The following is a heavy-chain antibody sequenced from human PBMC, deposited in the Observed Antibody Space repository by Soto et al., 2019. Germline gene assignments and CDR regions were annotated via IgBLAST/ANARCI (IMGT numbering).Heavy chain of an antibody. D-gene: IGHD4-4*01. CDR2: ISYDGRSK. J-gene: IGHJ6*02. V-gene: IGHV3-30*03. CDR1: GFTFSSYD. Sequence: QPGGSLRLSXAASGFTFSSYDIHWVRQAPGKGLEWVAVISYDGRSKYYADSVKGRFTISRDNSKNTLYLQMNSLKTEDTAVYHCARSLATTITTYYYYGMAVWGQGTTVTVSS. CDR3: ARSLATTITTYYYYGMAV.